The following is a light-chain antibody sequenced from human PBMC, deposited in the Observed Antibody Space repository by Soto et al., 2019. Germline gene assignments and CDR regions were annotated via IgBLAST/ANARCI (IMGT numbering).Light chain of an antibody. V-gene: IGKV3-20*01. CDR3: QQYGSTPFT. J-gene: IGKJ3*01. Sequence: EIVVTQSPGTLSLSPGERATLSCRASQSVSSNYLAWYHQKPGQAPRLIIYGASSRAADIPDMFSGSGSGTDFTLIISLLEPEEFAISYCQQYGSTPFTFGPGTTVDVK. CDR1: QSVSSNY. CDR2: GAS.